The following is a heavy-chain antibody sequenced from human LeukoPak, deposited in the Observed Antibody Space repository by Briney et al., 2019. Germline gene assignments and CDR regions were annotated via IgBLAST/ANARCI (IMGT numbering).Heavy chain of an antibody. J-gene: IGHJ4*02. CDR3: AREERRYFDGVDVDY. D-gene: IGHD3-9*01. V-gene: IGHV4-4*07. CDR1: GGSISSYY. CDR2: IYTSGSI. Sequence: SETLSLTCTVSGGSISSYYRSWIRQPPGKGLEWIWHIYTSGSINYTPSLKSRVTMSVDTSKKQFYLKLSSVTAADTAVYYCAREERRYFDGVDVDYWGQGTLVTVSS.